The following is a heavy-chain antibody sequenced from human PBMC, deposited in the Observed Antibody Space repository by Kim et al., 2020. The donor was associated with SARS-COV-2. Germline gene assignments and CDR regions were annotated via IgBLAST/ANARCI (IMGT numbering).Heavy chain of an antibody. CDR1: GYSFTSYW. V-gene: IGHV5-51*01. J-gene: IGHJ4*02. CDR3: ARFRGVIRKGSSGYPDY. CDR2: IYPGDSDT. Sequence: GESLKISCKGSGYSFTSYWIGWVRQMPGKGLEWMGIIYPGDSDTRYSPSFQGQVTISADKSISTAYLQWSSLKASDTAMYYCARFRGVIRKGSSGYPDYWGQGTLVTVSS. D-gene: IGHD3-10*01.